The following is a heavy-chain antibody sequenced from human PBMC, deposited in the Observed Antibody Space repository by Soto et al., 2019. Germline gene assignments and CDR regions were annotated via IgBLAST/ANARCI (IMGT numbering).Heavy chain of an antibody. CDR3: ARGRYGDY. CDR1: GYAFTTYG. V-gene: IGHV1-18*01. D-gene: IGHD1-1*01. J-gene: IGHJ4*02. Sequence: QVHLVQSGAEVKKPGASVKVSCKGSGYAFTTYGITWVRQAPGQGLEWMGWISAHNGNTNYAQKLXGXGXXTRDTSTSTAYMELRSLRSDATAVYYCARGRYGDYWGQGALVTVSS. CDR2: ISAHNGNT.